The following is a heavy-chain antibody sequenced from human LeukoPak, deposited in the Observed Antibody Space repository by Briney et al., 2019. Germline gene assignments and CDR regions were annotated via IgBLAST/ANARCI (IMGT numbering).Heavy chain of an antibody. J-gene: IGHJ4*02. CDR1: GYTFANSN. D-gene: IGHD2-2*01. CDR3: ARVLVVVPAAMFRLGY. Sequence: ASVKVSCKASGYTFANSNFNWVRQAPGQGLEWMGWISAYNGNTNYAQKLQGRVTMTTDTSTSTAYMELSRLRSDDTAVYYCARVLVVVPAAMFRLGYWGQGTLVTVSS. V-gene: IGHV1-18*01. CDR2: ISAYNGNT.